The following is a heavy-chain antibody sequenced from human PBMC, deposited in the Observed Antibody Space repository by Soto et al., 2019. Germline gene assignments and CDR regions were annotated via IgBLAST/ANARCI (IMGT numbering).Heavy chain of an antibody. CDR2: IWYDGSNK. D-gene: IGHD3-10*01. CDR1: GFTFSSYA. V-gene: IGHV3-33*01. J-gene: IGHJ4*02. Sequence: QVQLLESGGGVVQPGRSLRLSCAASGFTFSSYAMHWVRQAPGKGLEWVAVIWYDGSNKYYADSVKGRFTVSRDNSKKTVYLQMNSLRGEDTGVYYCAREASGSLVLDCWGQGTLVTVSA. CDR3: AREASGSLVLDC.